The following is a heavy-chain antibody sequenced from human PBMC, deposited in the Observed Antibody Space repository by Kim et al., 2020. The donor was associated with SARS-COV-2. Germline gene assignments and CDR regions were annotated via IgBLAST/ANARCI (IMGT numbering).Heavy chain of an antibody. J-gene: IGHJ4*02. Sequence: GGSLRLSCAASGFTFSAYTMNWVRQAPGKGLEWVSSILGGGGTYYADSVKGRLTISRDNFKNTLFLQMNSLTTDDTAVYYCAKDMRPDGRYDFDYWGQGTLVTVSS. CDR2: ILGGGGT. CDR1: GFTFSAYT. CDR3: AKDMRPDGRYDFDY. D-gene: IGHD5-12*01. V-gene: IGHV3-23*01.